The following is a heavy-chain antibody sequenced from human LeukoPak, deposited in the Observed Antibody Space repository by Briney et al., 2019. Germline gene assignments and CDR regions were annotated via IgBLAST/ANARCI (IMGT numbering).Heavy chain of an antibody. J-gene: IGHJ5*02. V-gene: IGHV3-53*01. CDR3: AKITDRNWFDP. D-gene: IGHD5-24*01. CDR1: GFTVSSNY. CDR2: IYSGGST. Sequence: GGSLRLSCAASGFTVSSNYMSWVRQAPGKGLEWVSVIYSGGSTYYADSVKGRFTISRDNSKNTLNLQMNSLRAEDTAVYYCAKITDRNWFDPWGQGTLVTVSS.